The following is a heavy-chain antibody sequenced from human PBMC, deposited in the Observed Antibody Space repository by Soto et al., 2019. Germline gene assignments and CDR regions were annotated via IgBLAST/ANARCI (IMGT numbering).Heavy chain of an antibody. CDR3: ARFKVAPAYSSPTEGWYFDL. CDR1: GGSISSSSYY. Sequence: SETLSLTCTVSGGSISSSSYYWGWIRQPPGKGLEWIGSIYYSGSTYYNPSLKSRVTISVDTSKNQFSLKLSSVTAADTAVYYCARFKVAPAYSSPTEGWYFDLWGRGTLVTVSS. D-gene: IGHD6-13*01. J-gene: IGHJ2*01. V-gene: IGHV4-39*01. CDR2: IYYSGST.